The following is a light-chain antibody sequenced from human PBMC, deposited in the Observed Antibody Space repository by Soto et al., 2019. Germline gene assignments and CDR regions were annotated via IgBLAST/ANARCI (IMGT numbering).Light chain of an antibody. V-gene: IGKV4-1*01. Sequence: DIVMTQSPDSLAVSLGERATINCKSSQSVLYSSNNKNYLAWYQQKPGQPPNLLIYWASTRESGVPDRFSGCGSGTDVTLTISSLQAEDVAVYYCQQYYSTPYTFGQGTKLEIK. J-gene: IGKJ2*01. CDR3: QQYYSTPYT. CDR1: QSVLYSSNNKNY. CDR2: WAS.